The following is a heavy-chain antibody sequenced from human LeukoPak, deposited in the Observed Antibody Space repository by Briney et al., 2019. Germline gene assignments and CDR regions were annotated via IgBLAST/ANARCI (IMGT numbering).Heavy chain of an antibody. CDR2: ISGTGSST. CDR3: AKVAYDFVWGTYRPPFDY. CDR1: GFTYSTYA. Sequence: GGSLRLSCAASGFTYSTYAMTWVRQAPGKGLEWVSSISGTGSSTYYADSVKGRFTISRDNSKRTLYLQMSSLRAEDTAVYYCAKVAYDFVWGTYRPPFDYWGQGTLVTVSS. D-gene: IGHD3-16*02. V-gene: IGHV3-23*01. J-gene: IGHJ4*02.